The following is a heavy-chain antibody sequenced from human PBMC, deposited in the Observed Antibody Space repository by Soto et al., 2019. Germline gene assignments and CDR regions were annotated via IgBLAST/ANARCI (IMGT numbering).Heavy chain of an antibody. V-gene: IGHV4-59*01. Sequence: PSETLSLTCTVSGGSISSYYWSWIRQPPGKGLEWIGYIYYSGSTNYNPSLKSRVTISVDTSKNQFSLKLSSVTAADTAVYYCARESTMVTFDIWGQGTMVTV. J-gene: IGHJ3*02. CDR1: GGSISSYY. CDR3: ARESTMVTFDI. D-gene: IGHD3-10*01. CDR2: IYYSGST.